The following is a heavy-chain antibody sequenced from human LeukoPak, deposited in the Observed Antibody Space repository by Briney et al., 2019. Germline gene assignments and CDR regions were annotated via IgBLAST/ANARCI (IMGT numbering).Heavy chain of an antibody. D-gene: IGHD5-18*01. V-gene: IGHV1-2*02. Sequence: ASVKVSCKASGYTFTGYYIHWVRQAPGQGLEWMGWINPNSGATNYAQKIQGRVTMTRDTSISTAYMELSRLRSDDTAVYYCARGLDLYPGYSSGQNWFDPWGQGTLVAVS. CDR2: INPNSGAT. J-gene: IGHJ5*02. CDR3: ARGLDLYPGYSSGQNWFDP. CDR1: GYTFTGYY.